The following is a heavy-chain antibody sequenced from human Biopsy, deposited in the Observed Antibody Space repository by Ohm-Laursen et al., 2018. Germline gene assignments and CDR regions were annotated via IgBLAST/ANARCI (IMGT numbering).Heavy chain of an antibody. CDR3: AREAIGYQLPCYD. CDR1: TGTFDSYG. J-gene: IGHJ4*02. Sequence: GSSVKVSCKPSTGTFDSYGVTWVRQAPGQGLEWMGRIIPILRTTTYAPKFQGRVTFTADKSSSTAYLELSSLTSEDTAMFYCAREAIGYQLPCYDWGQGTLVTVSS. D-gene: IGHD2-15*01. CDR2: IIPILRTT. V-gene: IGHV1-69*04.